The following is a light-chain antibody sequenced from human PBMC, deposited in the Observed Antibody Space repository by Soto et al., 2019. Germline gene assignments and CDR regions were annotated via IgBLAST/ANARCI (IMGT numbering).Light chain of an antibody. V-gene: IGKV1-39*01. Sequence: DMEMTESPSSLSASVGDRVPITCRASQSISNYLNWYQHKPGKVPKLLIYAASSLQSGIPTRFSGSGSGTEFTLTINSLQPEDFATYYCQQYYGTPLTFGGGTKIEIK. CDR2: AAS. J-gene: IGKJ4*01. CDR1: QSISNY. CDR3: QQYYGTPLT.